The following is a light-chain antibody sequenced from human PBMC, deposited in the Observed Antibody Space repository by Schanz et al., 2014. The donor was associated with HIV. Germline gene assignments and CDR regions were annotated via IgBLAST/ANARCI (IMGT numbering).Light chain of an antibody. Sequence: QSVLTQPASVSGSPGQSITISCTGNSSDVGSYNLVSWYQQHPGKAPQLMIYDGSSRPSGVSNRFSGSKSGNTASLTISGLQAEDEADYYCSSYTSSSTVVFGGGTKLTVL. CDR2: DGS. V-gene: IGLV2-14*02. CDR1: SSDVGSYNL. J-gene: IGLJ2*01. CDR3: SSYTSSSTVV.